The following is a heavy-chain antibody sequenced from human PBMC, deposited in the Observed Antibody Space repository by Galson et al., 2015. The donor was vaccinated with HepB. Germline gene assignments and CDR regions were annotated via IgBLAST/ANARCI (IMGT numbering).Heavy chain of an antibody. Sequence: SLRLSCAASGFTFRNAWMSWVRQAPGKGLEWVGRIKSKTDGGTTDYAAPVKGRFTISRDDSKNALYLQMDSLKTEDTAVYYCITGRWYFDLWGRGTLVTVSS. J-gene: IGHJ2*01. CDR1: GFTFRNAW. CDR2: IKSKTDGGTT. CDR3: ITGRWYFDL. V-gene: IGHV3-15*01.